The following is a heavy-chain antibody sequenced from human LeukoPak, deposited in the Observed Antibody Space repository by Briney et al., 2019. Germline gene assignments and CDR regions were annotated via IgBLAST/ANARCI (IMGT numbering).Heavy chain of an antibody. CDR1: GFTFSSYA. D-gene: IGHD2-2*01. V-gene: IGHV3-23*01. CDR2: ISGSGGST. Sequence: PGGSLRLSCAASGFTFSSYAMRWVRQAPGKGLEWVSAISGSGGSTYYADSVKGRFTISRDNSKNTLYLQMNSLRAEDTALYYCARLLRSSATGWGRAFDIWGQGTTVTVSS. CDR3: ARLLRSSATGWGRAFDI. J-gene: IGHJ3*02.